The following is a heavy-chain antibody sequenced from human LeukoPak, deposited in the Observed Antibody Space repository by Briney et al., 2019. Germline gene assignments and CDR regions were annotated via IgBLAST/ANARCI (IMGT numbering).Heavy chain of an antibody. D-gene: IGHD1-26*01. CDR2: ISYDGSNK. CDR3: AKDSAVSGSYPDASDI. CDR1: GFTFSSYA. Sequence: GGSLRLSCAASGFTFSSYAMHWVRQAPGKGLEWVAVISYDGSNKYYADSVKGRFTTSRDNSKNTLYLQMNSLRTEDTAVYYCAKDSAVSGSYPDASDIWGRGTMVTVSS. J-gene: IGHJ3*02. V-gene: IGHV3-30*04.